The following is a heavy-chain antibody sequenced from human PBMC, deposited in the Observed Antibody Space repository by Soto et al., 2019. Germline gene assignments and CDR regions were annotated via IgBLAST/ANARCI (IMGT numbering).Heavy chain of an antibody. Sequence: QVQLVESGGGVVQPGRSLRLSCTASGFTFSSYAMHWVRQAPGKGLEWVAVISYDGSNKYYADSVKGRFTISRDNSKNTLYLQMNSLGAEDTAVYYCARDGYSSVSDAFDIWGQGTMVTVSS. CDR2: ISYDGSNK. D-gene: IGHD6-19*01. CDR1: GFTFSSYA. CDR3: ARDGYSSVSDAFDI. J-gene: IGHJ3*02. V-gene: IGHV3-30-3*01.